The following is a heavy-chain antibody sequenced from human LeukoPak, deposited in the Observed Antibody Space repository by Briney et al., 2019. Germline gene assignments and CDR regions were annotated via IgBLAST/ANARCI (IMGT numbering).Heavy chain of an antibody. D-gene: IGHD6-13*01. CDR1: GYTFTGYY. J-gene: IGHJ4*02. V-gene: IGHV1-2*02. CDR2: INPNSGGT. CDR3: ARGRTAGYSNSNY. Sequence: ASVKVPCKASGYTFTGYYMHWVRQAPGQGLEWMGWINPNSGGTNYAQKFQGRVTMTRDTSISTAYMELSRLRSDDTAVYYCARGRTAGYSNSNYWGQGTLVTVSS.